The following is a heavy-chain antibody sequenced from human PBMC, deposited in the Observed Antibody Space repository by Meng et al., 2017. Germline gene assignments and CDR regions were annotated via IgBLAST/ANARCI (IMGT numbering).Heavy chain of an antibody. CDR2: IWYDGSNK. J-gene: IGHJ6*02. V-gene: IGHV3-33*01. CDR3: ARESFADDYGDYEGAMNYCYYGMDV. D-gene: IGHD4-17*01. CDR1: GFTFSSYG. Sequence: GGSLRLSCAASGFTFSSYGMHWVRQAPGKGLEWVAVIWYDGSNKYYADSVKGRFTISRDNSKNTLYLQMNSLRAEDTAVYYCARESFADDYGDYEGAMNYCYYGMDVWGQGTTVTVSS.